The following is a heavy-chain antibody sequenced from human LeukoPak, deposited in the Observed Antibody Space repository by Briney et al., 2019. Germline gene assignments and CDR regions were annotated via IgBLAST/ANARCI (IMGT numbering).Heavy chain of an antibody. Sequence: GGSLRLSCAASGFTFSSYAMHWDRQAPGKGLEWVAVISYDGSNKYYADSVEGRFTISRDNSKNTLYLQMNSLRAEDTAVYYCAREIEGFDYWGQGTLVTVSS. CDR1: GFTFSSYA. CDR3: AREIEGFDY. CDR2: ISYDGSNK. V-gene: IGHV3-30-3*01. J-gene: IGHJ4*02.